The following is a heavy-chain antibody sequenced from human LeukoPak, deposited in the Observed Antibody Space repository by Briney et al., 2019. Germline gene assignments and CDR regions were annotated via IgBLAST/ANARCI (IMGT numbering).Heavy chain of an antibody. CDR1: GFTFSSYA. D-gene: IGHD3-22*01. J-gene: IGHJ4*02. V-gene: IGHV3-33*01. Sequence: QSGGSLRLSCAASGFTFSSYAMSWVRQAPGKGLEWVAVIWYDGSNKYYADSVKGRFTISRDNSKNTLYLQMNSLRAEDTAVYYCARDPTSSGYYYVPRGLFDYWGQGTLVTVSS. CDR2: IWYDGSNK. CDR3: ARDPTSSGYYYVPRGLFDY.